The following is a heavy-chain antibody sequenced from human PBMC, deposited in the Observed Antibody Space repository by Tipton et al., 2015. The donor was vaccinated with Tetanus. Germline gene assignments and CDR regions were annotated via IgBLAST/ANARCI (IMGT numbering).Heavy chain of an antibody. D-gene: IGHD2/OR15-2a*01. CDR1: GGTFTNYA. CDR2: ITPIFGTT. CDR3: ARSEPEHLFLWGHDY. Sequence: QLVQSGAEMKKPGSSVKVSCKASGGTFTNYALSWVRQAPGQGLEWVGGITPIFGTTNSAPKFQGRVTITADESTNTAYMELSSLRSEDTAVYYCARSEPEHLFLWGHDYWGQGTLVTVSS. V-gene: IGHV1-69*01. J-gene: IGHJ4*02.